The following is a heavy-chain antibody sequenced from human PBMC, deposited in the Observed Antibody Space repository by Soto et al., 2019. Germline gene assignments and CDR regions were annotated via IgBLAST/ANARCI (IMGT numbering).Heavy chain of an antibody. Sequence: SETLSLTCTVSGGSISSYHWTWIRQPPGKGLEWLGDVYRGGSTNYNPSLRSRLTMSVDTSNNQFFLRLSSVTAADTAVYYCAKEMGFCTTTSCHAGPLYYYMDVWGKGTTVT. V-gene: IGHV4-59*01. J-gene: IGHJ6*03. CDR2: VYRGGST. CDR1: GGSISSYH. D-gene: IGHD2-2*01. CDR3: AKEMGFCTTTSCHAGPLYYYMDV.